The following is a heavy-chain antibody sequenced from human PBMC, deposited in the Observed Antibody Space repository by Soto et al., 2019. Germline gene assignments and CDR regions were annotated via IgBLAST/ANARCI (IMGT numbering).Heavy chain of an antibody. CDR1: GYSFTDYK. Sequence: GASVKVSCKTSGYSFTDYKLHWVRQAPGQGLEWMGWVDPNGGGSNSAQKFQGSVTMTWDTSITTDYLDLTRLTTNDTATYFCATWVDYGDFEGFDFWG. V-gene: IGHV1-2*04. J-gene: IGHJ4*01. CDR2: VDPNGGGS. CDR3: ATWVDYGDFEGFDF. D-gene: IGHD4-17*01.